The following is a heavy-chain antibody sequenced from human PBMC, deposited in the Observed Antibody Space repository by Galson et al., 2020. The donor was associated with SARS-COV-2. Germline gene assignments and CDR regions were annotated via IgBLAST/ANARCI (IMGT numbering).Heavy chain of an antibody. CDR3: ARPGGDYDILTGYYPYGVDI. J-gene: IGHJ3*02. D-gene: IGHD3-9*01. CDR1: GGSITSSSYY. Sequence: SETLSLTCTVSGGSITSSSYYWGWIRQPPGQGLEWIGSVYYSGSTYYNPSLKSRVTISVDTSKNQFSLKLSSVTAADTAVYYCARPGGDYDILTGYYPYGVDIWGQGTMVTVSS. CDR2: VYYSGST. V-gene: IGHV4-39*01.